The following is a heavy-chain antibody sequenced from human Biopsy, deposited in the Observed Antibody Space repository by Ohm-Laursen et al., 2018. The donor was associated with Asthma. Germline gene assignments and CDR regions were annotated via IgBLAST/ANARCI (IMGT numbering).Heavy chain of an antibody. CDR1: GGSISSGAYY. CDR2: IYYIGST. D-gene: IGHD3-16*01. V-gene: IGHV4-30-4*01. J-gene: IGHJ4*02. Sequence: SQTLSLTCTVSGGSISSGAYYWSWVRQPPGNGLEWIGYIYYIGSTYYNPSLKSRVAISLDTSKNQFSLKLSSVTAADTAVYFCARRGGVRRYFDYWGQGTLVTVSS. CDR3: ARRGGVRRYFDY.